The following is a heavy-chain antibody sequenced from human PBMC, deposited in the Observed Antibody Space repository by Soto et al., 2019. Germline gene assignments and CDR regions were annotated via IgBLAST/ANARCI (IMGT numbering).Heavy chain of an antibody. CDR1: GGSISSYY. Sequence: PSETLSLTCTVSGGSISSYYWSWIRQPPGKGLEWIGYIYYSGSTNYNPSLKSRVTISVDTSKNQFSLKLSSVTAADTAVYYCARSIVGATSSFGYWGQGTLVTVSS. D-gene: IGHD1-26*01. CDR2: IYYSGST. CDR3: ARSIVGATSSFGY. V-gene: IGHV4-59*01. J-gene: IGHJ4*02.